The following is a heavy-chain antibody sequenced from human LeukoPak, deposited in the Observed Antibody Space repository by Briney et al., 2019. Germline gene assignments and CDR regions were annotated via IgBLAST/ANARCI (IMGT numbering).Heavy chain of an antibody. J-gene: IGHJ4*02. CDR3: ARDLYGGTSATFDY. D-gene: IGHD4-23*01. Sequence: PRASVKVSCKASGYTFTSYGISWVRQAPGQGLEWMGWIIPIFGTANYAQKFQGRVTITADESTSTAYMELSSLRSEDTAVYYCARDLYGGTSATFDYWGQGTLVTVSS. CDR2: IIPIFGTA. CDR1: GYTFTSYG. V-gene: IGHV1-69*13.